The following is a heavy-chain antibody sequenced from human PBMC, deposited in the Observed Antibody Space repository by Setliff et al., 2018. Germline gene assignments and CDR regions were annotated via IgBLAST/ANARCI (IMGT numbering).Heavy chain of an antibody. D-gene: IGHD6-19*01. J-gene: IGHJ4*02. V-gene: IGHV3-7*01. CDR2: IKQDESEK. CDR3: ATSDWYAAFDN. Sequence: GGSLRLSCAASGFTFTNYWINWVRQAPGKGLEWVANIKQDESEKHYVGSVKGRFTISRDNARNSVYLQMNSLRAEDAAVYYCATSDWYAAFDNWGQGPLVTVSS. CDR1: GFTFTNYW.